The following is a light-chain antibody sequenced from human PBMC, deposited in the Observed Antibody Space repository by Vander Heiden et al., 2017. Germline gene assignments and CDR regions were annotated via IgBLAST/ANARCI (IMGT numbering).Light chain of an antibody. CDR1: SSDVGGYDY. CDR3: TSYTTFSTYV. J-gene: IGLJ1*01. CDR2: EVS. Sequence: LTQTASVSGSPGQSITISCTGTSSDVGGYDYVSWYQQHPGKAPKLLIFEVSNRPSGISTRFSGSKSGDTASLTISGLLAEDEADYYCTSYTTFSTYVFGTGTKVTVL. V-gene: IGLV2-14*01.